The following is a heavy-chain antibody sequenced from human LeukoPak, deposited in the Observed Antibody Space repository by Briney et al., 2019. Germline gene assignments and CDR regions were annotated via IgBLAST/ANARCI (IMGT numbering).Heavy chain of an antibody. Sequence: GSLRLSCAASGFTFSSYSMNWVRQAPGKGLEWIGRVFSSGATLYNPSLNGRVSMSVDASKKQVSLKVTPVTVADTAVYYCARDDKGYYDGRWTAFDIWGQGTVVTVSS. D-gene: IGHD4-23*01. J-gene: IGHJ3*02. CDR3: ARDDKGYYDGRWTAFDI. V-gene: IGHV4-4*07. CDR2: VFSSGAT. CDR1: GFTFSSYS.